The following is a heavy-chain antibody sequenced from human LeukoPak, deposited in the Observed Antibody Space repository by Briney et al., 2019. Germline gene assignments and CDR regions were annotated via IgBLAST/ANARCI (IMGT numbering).Heavy chain of an antibody. V-gene: IGHV3-64D*09. CDR2: ISSNGDYT. CDR3: LHVPPGSSWYFDY. CDR1: GFTFRNHG. D-gene: IGHD6-13*01. J-gene: IGHJ4*02. Sequence: GGSLRLSCSASGFTFRNHGMHWVRQAPGKGLEYISAISSNGDYTYYADSVKGRFTISRDNSKNTLYLQMSSLGPGDTAVYYCLHVPPGSSWYFDYWGQGTLVTVSP.